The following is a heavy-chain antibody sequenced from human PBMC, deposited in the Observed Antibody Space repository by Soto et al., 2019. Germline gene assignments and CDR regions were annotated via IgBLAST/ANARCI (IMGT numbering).Heavy chain of an antibody. D-gene: IGHD3-16*01. CDR3: ARGRVGYDYVWGSYALYSAYFDY. CDR2: MNPNSGNT. V-gene: IGHV1-8*01. Sequence: ASVKVSCKASGYTFTSYDINWVRQATGQGLEWMGWMNPNSGNTGYAQKFQSRVTMTRNTSISTAYMELSSLRSEDTAVYYCARGRVGYDYVWGSYALYSAYFDYWGQGTLVTVSS. CDR1: GYTFTSYD. J-gene: IGHJ4*02.